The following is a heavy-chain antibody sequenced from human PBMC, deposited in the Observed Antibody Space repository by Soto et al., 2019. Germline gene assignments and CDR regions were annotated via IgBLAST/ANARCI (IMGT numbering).Heavy chain of an antibody. V-gene: IGHV4-30-4*01. Sequence: PSETLSLTCTVSGGSISSGDYYWSWIRQPPGKGLEWIGYIYYSGSTYYNPSLKSRVTISVDTSKNQFSLKLSSVTAADTAVYYCARDRRPAVTTHYYYYYGLDVWGQGTTVTVS. D-gene: IGHD4-17*01. CDR2: IYYSGST. CDR3: ARDRRPAVTTHYYYYYGLDV. J-gene: IGHJ6*02. CDR1: GGSISSGDYY.